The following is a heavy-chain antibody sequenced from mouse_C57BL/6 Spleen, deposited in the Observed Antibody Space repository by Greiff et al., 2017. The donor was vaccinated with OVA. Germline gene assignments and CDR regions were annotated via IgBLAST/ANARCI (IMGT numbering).Heavy chain of an antibody. D-gene: IGHD2-4*01. CDR1: GYTFTDYY. CDR2: INPYNGGT. J-gene: IGHJ2*01. CDR3: ARRGYDSYYFDY. Sequence: EVQLQQSGPVLVKPGASVKMSCKASGYTFTDYYMNWVKQSHGKSLEWIGVINPYNGGTSYNQKVKGKATLTVDKSSSTAYMERNSLTSEDSAGYYCARRGYDSYYFDYWGQGTTLTVSS. V-gene: IGHV1-19*01.